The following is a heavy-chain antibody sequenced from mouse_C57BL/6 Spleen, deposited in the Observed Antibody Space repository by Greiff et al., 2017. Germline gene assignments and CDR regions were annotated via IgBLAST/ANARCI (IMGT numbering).Heavy chain of an antibody. D-gene: IGHD2-2*01. V-gene: IGHV1-59*01. CDR3: ATVVTRRYYAMDY. CDR1: GYTFTSYW. J-gene: IGHJ4*01. Sequence: QVQLQQPGAELVRPGTSVKLSCKASGYTFTSYWMHWVKQRPGQSLEWIGVIDPSDSYTNYNQKFKGKDTLTVDKSSSTAYMQLSSLTSEDSAVYYCATVVTRRYYAMDYWGQGTSVTVSS. CDR2: IDPSDSYT.